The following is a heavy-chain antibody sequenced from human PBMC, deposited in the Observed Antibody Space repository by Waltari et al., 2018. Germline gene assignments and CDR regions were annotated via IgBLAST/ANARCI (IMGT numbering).Heavy chain of an antibody. J-gene: IGHJ4*02. CDR1: GGSFSGYY. CDR2: INHSGST. CDR3: ARRRDYYDSSGYYSQTGYYFDY. V-gene: IGHV4-34*01. Sequence: QVQLQQWGAGLLKPSETLSLTCAVYGGSFSGYYWSWIRQPPGKGLEWIGEINHSGSTNYNPSLKSRVTISVDTSKNQFSLKLSSVTAADTAVYYCARRRDYYDSSGYYSQTGYYFDYWGQGTLVTVSS. D-gene: IGHD3-22*01.